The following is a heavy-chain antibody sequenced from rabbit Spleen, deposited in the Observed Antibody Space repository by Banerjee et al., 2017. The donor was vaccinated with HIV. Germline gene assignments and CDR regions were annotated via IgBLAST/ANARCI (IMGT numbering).Heavy chain of an antibody. V-gene: IGHV1S40*01. D-gene: IGHD4-1*01. J-gene: IGHJ4*01. Sequence: QLLEESGGDLVKPGASLTLTCKASGLDFSGDSYDSYMCWVRQAPGKGLEWIACIDIGSSGFTYFASWAKGRFTISRTSSTTVTLQMTSLTAADTATYFCARDLAGAIGWNFYLWGPGTLVTVS. CDR1: GLDFSGDSY. CDR2: IDIGSSGFT. CDR3: ARDLAGAIGWNFYL.